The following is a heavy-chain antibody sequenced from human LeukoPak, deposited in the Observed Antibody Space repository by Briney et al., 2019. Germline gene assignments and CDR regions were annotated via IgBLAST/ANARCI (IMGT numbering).Heavy chain of an antibody. Sequence: PGGSLRLSCAASGFTFSSHGMHWVRQAPGKGLEWVAVIWYDGSNKYYADSVKGRFTISRDNSKTTLYLQMNSLRAEDTAVYYCAKDQGYIALNAFDIWGQGTMVTVSS. CDR1: GFTFSSHG. CDR2: IWYDGSNK. J-gene: IGHJ3*02. V-gene: IGHV3-33*06. CDR3: AKDQGYIALNAFDI. D-gene: IGHD3-16*02.